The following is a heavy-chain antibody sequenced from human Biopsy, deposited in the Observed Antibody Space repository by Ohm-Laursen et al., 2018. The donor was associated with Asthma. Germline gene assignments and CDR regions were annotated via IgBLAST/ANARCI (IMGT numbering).Heavy chain of an antibody. D-gene: IGHD3-3*01. Sequence: SLRLSCAAFGFSFNSYGMHWVRQAPGKGLEWVAVMSFDGRQTYYADSVKGRFTISRDNSKNTLYLQMNSLRAEDTAVYYCAKERYYDFWSGYPIWGQGTMVTVSS. CDR2: MSFDGRQT. J-gene: IGHJ3*02. CDR3: AKERYYDFWSGYPI. CDR1: GFSFNSYG. V-gene: IGHV3-30*18.